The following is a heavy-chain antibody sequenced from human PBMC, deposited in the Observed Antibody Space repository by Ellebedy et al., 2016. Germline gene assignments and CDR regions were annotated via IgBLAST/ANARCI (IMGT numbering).Heavy chain of an antibody. Sequence: SETLSLTXTVSGGSISGYYWSWIRQPPEKGLEYVGFIYYSGSTNYNPSLKSRVTTSVDTSKNQFSLKLSSVTAADTAVYYCARVNSPAYFDKWGQGTLVTVSS. CDR3: ARVNSPAYFDK. V-gene: IGHV4-59*08. CDR1: GGSISGYY. D-gene: IGHD4-23*01. CDR2: IYYSGST. J-gene: IGHJ4*02.